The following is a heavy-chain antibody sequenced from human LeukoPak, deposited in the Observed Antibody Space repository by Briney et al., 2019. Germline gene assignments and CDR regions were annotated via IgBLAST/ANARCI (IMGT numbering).Heavy chain of an antibody. D-gene: IGHD6-6*01. CDR3: AKHRSLIAAPDAFDI. V-gene: IGHV3-23*01. CDR1: GFTFSSYA. Sequence: GRSLRLSCAASGFTFSSYAMSWVRQAPGKGLEWISAISGSGGSTYYADSVKGRFTISRDNSKNTLYLQMNSLRAEDTAVYYCAKHRSLIAAPDAFDIWGQGTMVTVSS. J-gene: IGHJ3*02. CDR2: ISGSGGST.